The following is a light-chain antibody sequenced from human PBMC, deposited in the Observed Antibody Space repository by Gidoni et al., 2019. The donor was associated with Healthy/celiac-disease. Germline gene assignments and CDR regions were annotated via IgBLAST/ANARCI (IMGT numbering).Light chain of an antibody. J-gene: IGKJ3*01. CDR3: QQYGGSPLFT. Sequence: EIVLKQSPGTLSLSPGERATLSCRASQSVSSSYLAWYQQKPGQAPRLLIYGASSRATGIPDRFSGSGSATDFTLTISRLEPEDFAVYYCQQYGGSPLFTFXPXTKVDIK. CDR1: QSVSSSY. V-gene: IGKV3-20*01. CDR2: GAS.